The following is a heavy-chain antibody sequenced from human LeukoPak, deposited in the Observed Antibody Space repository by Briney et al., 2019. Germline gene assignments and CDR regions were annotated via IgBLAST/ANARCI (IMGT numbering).Heavy chain of an antibody. V-gene: IGHV1-18*01. J-gene: IGHJ4*02. Sequence: ASVKVSCKASGYTFTCYGISWVRQAPGQGLEWMGWISAYNGNTNSAQKLQGRVTMTTDTSTSTAYMELRSLRSDDTAVYYCARTYSSGWYKGYYFDYWGQGTLVTVSS. CDR2: ISAYNGNT. CDR3: ARTYSSGWYKGYYFDY. D-gene: IGHD6-19*01. CDR1: GYTFTCYG.